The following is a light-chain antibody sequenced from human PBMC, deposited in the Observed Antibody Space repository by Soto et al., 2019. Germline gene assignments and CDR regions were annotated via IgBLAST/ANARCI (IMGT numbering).Light chain of an antibody. Sequence: DIKMTQSPSTLSASVGDRVTITCRASQSISSWLAWYQQKPGKAPKLLIYKASSLDSGVPSRFSGSGSGTEFTLTISSLQPDDFATYYCQQYNSYSRTFGQGTKVEIK. V-gene: IGKV1-5*03. J-gene: IGKJ1*01. CDR1: QSISSW. CDR3: QQYNSYSRT. CDR2: KAS.